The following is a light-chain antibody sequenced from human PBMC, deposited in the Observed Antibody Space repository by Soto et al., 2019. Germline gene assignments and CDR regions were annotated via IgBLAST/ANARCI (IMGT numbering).Light chain of an antibody. CDR1: QSVSSNY. CDR2: GAS. J-gene: IGKJ1*01. V-gene: IGKV3-20*01. Sequence: EVLWTQSPCTLSLSPGERPTLSWRASQSVSSNYLAWYQQKPGQAPRLLIYGASNRATGIPDRFSGSGSGTDFTLTISRLEPEDFAVYYCQQYGSSGTFGQGTNV. CDR3: QQYGSSGT.